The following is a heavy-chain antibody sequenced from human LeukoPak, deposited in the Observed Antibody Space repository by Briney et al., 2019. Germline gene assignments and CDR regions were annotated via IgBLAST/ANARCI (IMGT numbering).Heavy chain of an antibody. CDR2: INHSGST. CDR1: GGSFSGYY. J-gene: IGHJ4*02. D-gene: IGHD6-13*01. Sequence: SETLSLICAVYGGSFSGYYWSWIRQPPGKGLEWIGEINHSGSTNYNPSLKSRVTISVDTSKNQFSLKLSSVTAADTAVYYCARRTPPYSSSWTQYNYWGQGTLVTVSS. CDR3: ARRTPPYSSSWTQYNY. V-gene: IGHV4-34*01.